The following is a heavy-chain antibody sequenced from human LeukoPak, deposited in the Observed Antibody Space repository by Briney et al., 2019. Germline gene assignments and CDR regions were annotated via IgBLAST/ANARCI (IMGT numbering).Heavy chain of an antibody. Sequence: GGSLRLSCAASGFTFSNYAFHWVRQAPGKGLEYVSAINDNGDTTYYADSVKGRFTISRDISKDTLFLQMGSLRTEDMAVYYCARGHRSSWFDAFDIWGQGIMVTVSS. CDR3: ARGHRSSWFDAFDI. D-gene: IGHD6-13*01. V-gene: IGHV3-64*02. J-gene: IGHJ3*02. CDR1: GFTFSNYA. CDR2: INDNGDTT.